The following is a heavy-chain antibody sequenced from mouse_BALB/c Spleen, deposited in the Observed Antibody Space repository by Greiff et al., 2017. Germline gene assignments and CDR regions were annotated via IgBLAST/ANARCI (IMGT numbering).Heavy chain of an antibody. CDR3: ARRDGYAMDY. CDR1: GYTFTSYW. D-gene: IGHD2-3*01. CDR2: IDPSDSYT. V-gene: IGHV1-69*02. J-gene: IGHJ4*01. Sequence: QVQLQQPGAELVKPGASVKLSCKASGYTFTSYWMHWVKQRPGQGLEWIGEIDPSDSYTNYNQKFKGEATLTVDKSSSTAYMQLSSLTSEDSAVYYCARRDGYAMDYWGQGTSVTVSS.